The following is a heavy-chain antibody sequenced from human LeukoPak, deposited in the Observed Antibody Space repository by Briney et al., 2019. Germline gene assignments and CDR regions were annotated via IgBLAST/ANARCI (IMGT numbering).Heavy chain of an antibody. CDR3: ARAGTSHLLYSFYY. CDR1: GSTFSSYW. D-gene: IGHD2-15*01. J-gene: IGHJ4*02. CDR2: IKRAGREK. V-gene: IGHV3-7*01. Sequence: GRSLKPSWAPSGSTFSSYWISWVRHPPGKRLEWVANIKRAGREKKHVHSVKGRSTISRAHAKNSLYLQMNSLRAEDTAVYYCARAGTSHLLYSFYYWGEGTLVTVSS.